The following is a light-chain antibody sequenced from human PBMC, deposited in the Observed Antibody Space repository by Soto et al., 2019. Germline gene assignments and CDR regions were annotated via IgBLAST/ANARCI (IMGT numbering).Light chain of an antibody. Sequence: QSALTQPPSVSGSPGQSVTISCTGTSSDVGSYNRVSWYRQPPGTAPKLIIYEVTYRPSGVPDRFSGSKSGNTASLTISVLQAEDEADYDCSSYTSSTTWIFGGGTKLTVL. CDR2: EVT. J-gene: IGLJ2*01. CDR1: SSDVGSYNR. CDR3: SSYTSSTTWI. V-gene: IGLV2-18*02.